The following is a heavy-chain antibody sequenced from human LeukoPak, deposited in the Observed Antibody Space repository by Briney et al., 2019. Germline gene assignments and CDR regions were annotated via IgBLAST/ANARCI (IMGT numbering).Heavy chain of an antibody. CDR1: GFTFGDYA. D-gene: IGHD3-22*01. Sequence: GSLRLSCTASGFTFGDYAMSWVRQAPGKGLEWVGFIRSKAYGGTTEYAASVKGRFTISRDDSKSIAYLQMNSLKTEDTAVYYCTTAMIVVVTPGMFDYWGQGTLVTVSS. CDR2: IRSKAYGGTT. CDR3: TTAMIVVVTPGMFDY. J-gene: IGHJ4*02. V-gene: IGHV3-49*04.